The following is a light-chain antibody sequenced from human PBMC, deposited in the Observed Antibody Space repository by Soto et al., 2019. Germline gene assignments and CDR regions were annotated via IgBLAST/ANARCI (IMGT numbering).Light chain of an antibody. CDR1: QSVLYSSNNKNY. J-gene: IGKJ1*01. Sequence: DIVMTQSPDSLAVSLGERATINCKSSQSVLYSSNNKNYLAWYQQKPGQSPKLLISWGFIRESEVPDRFSGSGCGTDFTLTISSLQAEDGAVYYCHQYYGSPPRTFGQGTKVEIK. CDR3: HQYYGSPPRT. CDR2: WGF. V-gene: IGKV4-1*01.